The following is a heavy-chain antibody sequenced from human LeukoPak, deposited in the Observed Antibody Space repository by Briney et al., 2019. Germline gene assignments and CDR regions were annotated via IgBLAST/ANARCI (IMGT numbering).Heavy chain of an antibody. CDR1: GFTFSSYA. J-gene: IGHJ6*02. V-gene: IGHV3-23*01. D-gene: IGHD6-13*01. CDR3: ARGGYSSSWTVDV. Sequence: GGSLRLSCAASGFTFSSYAMSWVRQAPGKGLEWVSAISGSGGSTYHADSVKGRFTISRDNSKNTLYLQMNSLRAEDTAVYYCARGGYSSSWTVDVWGQGTTVTVSS. CDR2: ISGSGGST.